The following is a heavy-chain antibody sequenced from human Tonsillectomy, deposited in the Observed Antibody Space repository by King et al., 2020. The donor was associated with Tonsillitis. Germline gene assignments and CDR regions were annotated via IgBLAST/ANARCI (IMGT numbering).Heavy chain of an antibody. D-gene: IGHD3-10*01. Sequence: QLQESGSGLVKPSQTLSLTCAFSGGSISSGVYSCSWIRQPPGKGLEWIGYIYHSGSTYYNPSLSSRVTISVDGSKNPLSLKLSSVTAADTAVYYCAKGGSTRTMDVWGRGTTVTVSS. CDR1: GGSISSGVYS. V-gene: IGHV4-30-2*01. CDR3: AKGGSTRTMDV. CDR2: IYHSGST. J-gene: IGHJ6*02.